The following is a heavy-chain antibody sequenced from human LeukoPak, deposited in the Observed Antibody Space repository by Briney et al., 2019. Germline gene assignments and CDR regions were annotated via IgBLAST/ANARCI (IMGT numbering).Heavy chain of an antibody. D-gene: IGHD3-22*01. CDR3: ATHDLYDSGGTLDY. CDR1: GGSVNSGGYY. J-gene: IGHJ4*02. Sequence: SETLSLTCNVSGGSVNSGGYYWSWIRQHPGKGLEWIGYISYTGSTYYNPSLKSRVTITRDTSKNQVSLRLSSVTAADTAVYYCATHDLYDSGGTLDYWGQGTLVTVSS. CDR2: ISYTGST. V-gene: IGHV4-31*03.